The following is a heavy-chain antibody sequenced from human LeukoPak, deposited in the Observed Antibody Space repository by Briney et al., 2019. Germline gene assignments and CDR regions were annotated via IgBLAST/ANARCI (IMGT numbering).Heavy chain of an antibody. D-gene: IGHD2-15*01. J-gene: IGHJ6*03. CDR1: GFTFSSYG. CDR3: AKQMVERQQDYYMDV. CDR2: IRHDESNK. V-gene: IGHV3-30*02. Sequence: GGSLRLACVASGFTFSSYGMHWVRQAPGKGLEWVVFIRHDESNKFYADSVKGRFTISRDNSKNTLYLQMSSLRAEDTALYYCAKQMVERQQDYYMDVWGKGTSVTVSS.